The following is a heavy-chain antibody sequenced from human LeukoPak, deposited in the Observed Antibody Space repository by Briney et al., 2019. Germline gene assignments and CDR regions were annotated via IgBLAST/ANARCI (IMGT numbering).Heavy chain of an antibody. CDR1: GFTFSSYA. V-gene: IGHV3-23*01. Sequence: GGSLRLSCAASGFTFSSYAMSCARQAPGKGLEWVSGISGGGGSTYYADSVRGRFTISRDNSKNTLYLQMNSLRAEDTAVYYCAKDWTGTRIYYGMDVWGQGTTVTVSS. CDR2: ISGGGGST. CDR3: AKDWTGTRIYYGMDV. J-gene: IGHJ6*02. D-gene: IGHD3/OR15-3a*01.